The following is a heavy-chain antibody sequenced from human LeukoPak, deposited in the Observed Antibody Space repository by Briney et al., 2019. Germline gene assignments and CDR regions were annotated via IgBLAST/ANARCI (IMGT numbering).Heavy chain of an antibody. V-gene: IGHV3-30-3*01. CDR1: GFTFSNYP. D-gene: IGHD2/OR15-2a*01. CDR3: VSFYETY. CDR2: ISYDGSSK. J-gene: IGHJ4*02. Sequence: GRSLRLSCAASGFTFSNYPFHWVRQAPGKGLEWVAAISYDGSSKYYTDSVKGRFTISKDNAKNTVYLQMNSLRAEDTAVYYCVSFYETYWGRGTLVTVSS.